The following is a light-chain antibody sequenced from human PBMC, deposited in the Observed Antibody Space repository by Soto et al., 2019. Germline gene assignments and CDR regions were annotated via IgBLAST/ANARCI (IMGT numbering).Light chain of an antibody. CDR3: QQYEHSVVYT. V-gene: IGKV3-20*01. CDR1: QSVYSAL. J-gene: IGKJ2*01. CDR2: ETS. Sequence: EIVLTQSPASLSLSPGERATLSCRASQSVYSALLGWYQQRPGQAPRLLIYETSIRATGIPDRFSGSGSGTDFTLTISRLEPEDSAVYYCQQYEHSVVYTFGQGTKLEIK.